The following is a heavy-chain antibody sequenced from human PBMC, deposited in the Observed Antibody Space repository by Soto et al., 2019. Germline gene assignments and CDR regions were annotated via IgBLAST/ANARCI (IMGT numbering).Heavy chain of an antibody. V-gene: IGHV1-69*01. CDR1: GGTFSSYA. Sequence: QVQLVQSGAEVKKPGSSVKVSCKASGGTFSSYAIRWVRQAPGQGLEWMGGILPISDTTNYAQKFQGRVTITADESTSTAYMELSSLRSEDTAVYYCARSQGSSTSLEIYYYYYYGMDVWGQGTTVTVSS. CDR3: ARSQGSSTSLEIYYYYYYGMDV. CDR2: ILPISDTT. J-gene: IGHJ6*02. D-gene: IGHD2-2*01.